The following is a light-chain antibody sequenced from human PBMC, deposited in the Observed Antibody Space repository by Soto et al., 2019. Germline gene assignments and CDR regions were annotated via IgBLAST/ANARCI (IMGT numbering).Light chain of an antibody. CDR3: QQSYSTPYT. CDR2: AAS. Sequence: DIQMTQSPSSLSASVGDRVTITCRASQSISTFLNWYQQKPGKAPNLLIYAASTLQSGVPSRFSGSGSGADFTLTISILQPEDFATYYCQQSYSTPYTFGQGTNLEIK. CDR1: QSISTF. J-gene: IGKJ2*01. V-gene: IGKV1-39*01.